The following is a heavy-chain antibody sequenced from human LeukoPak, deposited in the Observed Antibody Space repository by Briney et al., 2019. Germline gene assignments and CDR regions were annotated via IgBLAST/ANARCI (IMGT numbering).Heavy chain of an antibody. D-gene: IGHD3-22*01. Sequence: SETLSLTCTVSGGSISSSSYYWGWIRQPPGKGLEWIGEINHSGSTNYNPSLKSRVTISVDTSKNQFSLKLSSVTAADTAVYYCARQGRDYYDSSGYYPYWGQGTLVTVSS. CDR1: GGSISSSSYY. V-gene: IGHV4-39*01. J-gene: IGHJ4*02. CDR2: INHSGST. CDR3: ARQGRDYYDSSGYYPY.